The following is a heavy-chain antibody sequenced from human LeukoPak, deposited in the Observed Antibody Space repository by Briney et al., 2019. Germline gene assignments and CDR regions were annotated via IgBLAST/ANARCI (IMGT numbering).Heavy chain of an antibody. Sequence: ASVKVSCKASGYTFTGYYMHWVRQAPGQGLEWMGWINPNSGGTNYAQKFQGRVTMTRDTSISTAYMELSRLRSDDTAVYYCATRNPNYYDSSGPRGYYYYGMDVWGQGTTVTVSS. CDR2: INPNSGGT. J-gene: IGHJ6*02. CDR1: GYTFTGYY. CDR3: ATRNPNYYDSSGPRGYYYYGMDV. V-gene: IGHV1-2*02. D-gene: IGHD3-22*01.